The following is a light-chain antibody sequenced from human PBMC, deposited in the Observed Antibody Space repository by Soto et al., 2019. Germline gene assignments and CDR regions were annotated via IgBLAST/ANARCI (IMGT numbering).Light chain of an antibody. Sequence: EVVLTQSPATLSLSPGERATLSCRASQSVSSHLTWYQQKPGQAPRLLIYDASNRATGIPARFSGSGSGTDFTLTISSLEPEDFAAYYCQQRTNWRLTFGGGTKVEIK. CDR2: DAS. CDR3: QQRTNWRLT. CDR1: QSVSSH. V-gene: IGKV3-11*01. J-gene: IGKJ4*01.